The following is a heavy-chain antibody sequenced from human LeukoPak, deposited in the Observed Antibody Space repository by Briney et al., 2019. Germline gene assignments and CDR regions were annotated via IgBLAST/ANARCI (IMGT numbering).Heavy chain of an antibody. J-gene: IGHJ6*02. D-gene: IGHD2-2*01. CDR2: ISYDGSNK. CDR1: GFTFSSYG. CDR3: AKDPLCSSTSCSILRLGCYYYYGMDV. Sequence: QPGRSLRLSCAASGFTFSSYGMHWVRQAPGKGLEWVAVISYDGSNKYYADSVKGRFTISRDNSKNTLYLQMNSLRAEDTAVYYCAKDPLCSSTSCSILRLGCYYYYGMDVWGQGTTVTVSS. V-gene: IGHV3-30*18.